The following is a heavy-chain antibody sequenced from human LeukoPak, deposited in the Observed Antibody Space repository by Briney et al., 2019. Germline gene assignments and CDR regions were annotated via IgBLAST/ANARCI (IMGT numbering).Heavy chain of an antibody. CDR1: GFTFSRYW. V-gene: IGHV3-74*01. CDR3: ARGDCSSTSCYAGLGGWFDP. CDR2: ISGDGTNT. J-gene: IGHJ5*02. Sequence: GGSLRLSCAASGFTFSRYWMHWVRQAPGKGLAWVSSISGDGTNTNYADSVKGRFTISRDNAKNSLYLQMNSLRAEDTAVYYCARGDCSSTSCYAGLGGWFDPWGQGTLVTVSS. D-gene: IGHD2-2*01.